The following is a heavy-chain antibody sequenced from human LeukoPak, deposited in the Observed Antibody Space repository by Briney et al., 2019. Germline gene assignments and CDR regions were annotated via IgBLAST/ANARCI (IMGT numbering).Heavy chain of an antibody. CDR1: GYTFTSYA. D-gene: IGHD6-13*01. CDR2: IIPTFTTA. V-gene: IGHV1-69*13. CDR3: AREGADSRNWYNAFDV. J-gene: IGHJ3*01. Sequence: SVKVSCKASGYTFTSYAMNWVRQAPGQGLEWMGGIIPTFTTANYAQKFKGRVTITADQSTKTVYLELSSLRSEDTAVFYCAREGADSRNWYNAFDVWGQGTLITVSS.